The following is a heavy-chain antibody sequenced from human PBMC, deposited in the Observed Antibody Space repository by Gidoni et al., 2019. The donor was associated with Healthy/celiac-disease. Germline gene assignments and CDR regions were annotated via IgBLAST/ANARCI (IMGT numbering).Heavy chain of an antibody. V-gene: IGHV4-39*01. D-gene: IGHD6-19*01. CDR1: GGSISSSSYY. CDR2: IYYSGRT. J-gene: IGHJ4*02. Sequence: QLQLQESGPGLVKPSETLSLTCTVSGGSISSSSYYWGWIRQPPGKGLEWIGSIYYSGRTYYNPSLKSRVTISVDTSKNQFSLKLSSVTAADTAVYYCATDRGKVAGRAFDYWGQGTLVTVSS. CDR3: ATDRGKVAGRAFDY.